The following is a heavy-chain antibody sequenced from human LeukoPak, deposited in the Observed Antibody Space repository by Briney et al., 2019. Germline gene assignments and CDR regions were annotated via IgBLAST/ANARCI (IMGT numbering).Heavy chain of an antibody. V-gene: IGHV1-8*01. Sequence: ASVKVSCKASGYTFTSSDINWVRQATGQGLEWMGWMNPNSGNTGYAQKFQGRVTMTRNTSISTAYMELSSLRSEDTAVYYCARGRRGKVAAAATYYYYFMDVWGKGTTVTVSS. CDR3: ARGRRGKVAAAATYYYYFMDV. J-gene: IGHJ6*03. CDR1: GYTFTSSD. D-gene: IGHD6-13*01. CDR2: MNPNSGNT.